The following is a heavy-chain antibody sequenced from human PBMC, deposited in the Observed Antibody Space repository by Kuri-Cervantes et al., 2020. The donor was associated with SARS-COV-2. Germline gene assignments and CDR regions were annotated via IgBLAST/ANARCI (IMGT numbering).Heavy chain of an antibody. J-gene: IGHJ4*02. D-gene: IGHD6-19*01. CDR1: GGSISSSSYY. CDR2: IYYSGST. V-gene: IGHV4-39*07. CDR3: ARGGWPDY. Sequence: GSLRLSCTVSGGSISSSSYYWGWIRQPPGKGLEWIGSIYYSGSTYYNPSLKSRVTISVDTSKNQFSLKLSSVTAADTAVYYCARGGWPDYWGQGTRVTVSS.